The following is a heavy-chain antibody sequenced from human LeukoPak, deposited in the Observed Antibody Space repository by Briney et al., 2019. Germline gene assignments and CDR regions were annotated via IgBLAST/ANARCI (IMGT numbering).Heavy chain of an antibody. CDR1: EFTFSSYE. V-gene: IGHV3-48*03. Sequence: LTGGSLRLSCAASEFTFSSYEMNWVRQAPGKGLEWVSYISSSGSTIYYADSVKGRFTISRDNAKNSLYLQMDSLRAEDTAVYYCARGGVNYGDYVRNYGMDVWGQGTTVTVSS. CDR2: ISSSGSTI. CDR3: ARGGVNYGDYVRNYGMDV. D-gene: IGHD4-17*01. J-gene: IGHJ6*02.